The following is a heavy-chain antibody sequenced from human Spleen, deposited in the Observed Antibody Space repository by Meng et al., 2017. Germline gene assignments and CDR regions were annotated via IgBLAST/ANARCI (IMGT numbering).Heavy chain of an antibody. J-gene: IGHJ4*02. CDR2: IDPNNDHT. D-gene: IGHD5-12*01. CDR1: GYTFAAYW. CDR3: ARGGIVATLDY. V-gene: IGHV1-2*06. Sequence: QVQLVQSGPEVKKPGASVKLSCKPSGYTFAAYWIHWLRQAPGQGLEWMGRIDPNNDHTQYAQNFQGRVTMTSDTSISTVYMELNGLRSDDTAVYYCARGGIVATLDYWGQGTLVTVSS.